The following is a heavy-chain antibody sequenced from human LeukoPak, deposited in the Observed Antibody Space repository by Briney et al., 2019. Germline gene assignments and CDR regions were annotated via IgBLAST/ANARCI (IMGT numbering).Heavy chain of an antibody. CDR2: INSDGSST. CDR1: GLTFSSFG. CDR3: AKDHPMDEY. V-gene: IGHV3-74*01. Sequence: SLMLPCGASGLTFSSFGMHWVRHAPGKGLVWVSRINSDGSSTSYADSVKGRFTISRDNAKNTLYLQMNSLRAEDTAVYYCAKDHPMDEYWGQGTLVTVSS. D-gene: IGHD5-24*01. J-gene: IGHJ4*02.